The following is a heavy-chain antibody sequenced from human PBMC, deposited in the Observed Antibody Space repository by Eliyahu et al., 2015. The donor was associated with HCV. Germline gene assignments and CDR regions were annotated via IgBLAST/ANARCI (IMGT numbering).Heavy chain of an antibody. V-gene: IGHV4-39*01. CDR1: GGSISSNFYF. D-gene: IGHD4-17*01. J-gene: IGHJ3*01. CDR2: IXXPTTV. CDR3: ARRWPTGRRREDAFDV. Sequence: QVQLQESGPGLVKPSETLSLTCTLSGGSISSNFYFWGWXRQSPGKGLEWIANIXXPTTVYFNPSLKSRITMSVDTSKNQFSLNLTSVTAADSGIYYCARRWPTGRRREDAFDVWGQGTTVTVSS.